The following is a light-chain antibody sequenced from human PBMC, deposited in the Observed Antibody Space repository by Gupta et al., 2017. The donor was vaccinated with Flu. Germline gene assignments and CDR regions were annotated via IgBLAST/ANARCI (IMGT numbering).Light chain of an antibody. Sequence: TLSLSPGERATLSCRASQSVSSYLAWYQQKPGQAPRLLIYDASNRATGIPARFSGSGSGTDFTLTISSLEPEDFAVYYCQQRSNWPPRVTFGQGTRLEIK. CDR3: QQRSNWPPRVT. J-gene: IGKJ5*01. CDR1: QSVSSY. CDR2: DAS. V-gene: IGKV3-11*01.